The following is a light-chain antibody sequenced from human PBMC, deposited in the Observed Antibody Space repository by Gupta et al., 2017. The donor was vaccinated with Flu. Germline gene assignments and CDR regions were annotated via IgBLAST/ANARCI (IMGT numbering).Light chain of an antibody. V-gene: IGKV1-39*01. CDR1: QSISSY. CDR2: AAS. CDR3: QQSYSTPLT. Sequence: DIQMTQSPSSLSASVGDRVTITCRASQSISSYLNWYQQKPGKAPNLLIYAASSLQSGVPSRFSGSGSGTDFTLTISSLQPEDFATYYCQQSYSTPLTFGGGTNVTIK. J-gene: IGKJ4*01.